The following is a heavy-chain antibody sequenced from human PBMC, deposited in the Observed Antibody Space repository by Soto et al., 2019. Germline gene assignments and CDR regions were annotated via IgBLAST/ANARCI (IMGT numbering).Heavy chain of an antibody. V-gene: IGHV1-18*01. CDR3: ARDEQWLGYYYYMDV. CDR1: GYTFTSYG. Sequence: GASVKVSCKASGYTFTSYGISWVRQAPGQGLEWMGWISAYNGNTNYAQKLQGRVTMTTDTSTSTAYMELRSLRSDDTAVYYCARDEQWLGYYYYMDVWGKGTTVTVSS. D-gene: IGHD6-19*01. J-gene: IGHJ6*03. CDR2: ISAYNGNT.